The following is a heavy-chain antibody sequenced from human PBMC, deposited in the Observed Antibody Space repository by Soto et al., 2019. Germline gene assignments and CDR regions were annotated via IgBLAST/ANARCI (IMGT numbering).Heavy chain of an antibody. J-gene: IGHJ5*02. V-gene: IGHV3-30*18. CDR3: AKGLSVIQPWLMDAS. CDR2: ISYDGSNE. CDR1: GFTFRSYG. D-gene: IGHD5-18*01. Sequence: QVQLVESGGGVVQPGRSLRLSCAASGFTFRSYGMHWVRQAPGKGLEWVAVISYDGSNEYYADSVKGRFTISSDNSKNTLYLQMNILRGEDTAVYYCAKGLSVIQPWLMDASWGQGTLVTVSS.